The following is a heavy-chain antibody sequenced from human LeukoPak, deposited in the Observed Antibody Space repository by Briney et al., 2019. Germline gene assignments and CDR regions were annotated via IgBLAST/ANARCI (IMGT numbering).Heavy chain of an antibody. CDR1: GFTVSSNY. V-gene: IGHV3-53*01. D-gene: IGHD6-19*01. J-gene: IGHJ3*02. CDR3: ARGIRSGWPDAFDI. CDR2: FYSGGST. Sequence: GGSLRLSCAASGFTVSSNYMSWVRQAPGKGLEWVSVFYSGGSTYYADSVKGRFTISRDNSKNTLYLQMNSLRAEDTAVYYCARGIRSGWPDAFDIWGQGTMVTVSS.